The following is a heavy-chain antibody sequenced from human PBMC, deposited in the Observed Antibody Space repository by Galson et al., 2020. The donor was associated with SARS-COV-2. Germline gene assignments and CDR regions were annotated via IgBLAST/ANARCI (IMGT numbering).Heavy chain of an antibody. V-gene: IGHV4-61*02. Sequence: SQTLSLTCTVPGGSISSGSYYWSWIRQPAGKGLEWIGRIYTSGSTNYNPSLKSRVTISVDTSKNQFSLKLSSVTAADTAVYYCASRTLDYGGNSGELSRDYWGQGTLVTVSS. CDR2: IYTSGST. CDR1: GGSISSGSYY. D-gene: IGHD4-17*01. CDR3: ASRTLDYGGNSGELSRDY. J-gene: IGHJ4*02.